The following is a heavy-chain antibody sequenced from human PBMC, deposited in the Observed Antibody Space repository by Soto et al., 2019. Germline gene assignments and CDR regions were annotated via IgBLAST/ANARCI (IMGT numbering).Heavy chain of an antibody. CDR1: GGSFSGYY. D-gene: IGHD3-22*01. Sequence: SETLSLTCAVYGGSFSGYYWSWIRQPPGKGLEWIGEINHSGSTNYNPSLKSRVTISVDTSKNQFSLKLSSVTAADTAVYYCARAKYYYDSSPFWDYFDYWGQGTLVTVSS. CDR3: ARAKYYYDSSPFWDYFDY. CDR2: INHSGST. J-gene: IGHJ4*02. V-gene: IGHV4-34*01.